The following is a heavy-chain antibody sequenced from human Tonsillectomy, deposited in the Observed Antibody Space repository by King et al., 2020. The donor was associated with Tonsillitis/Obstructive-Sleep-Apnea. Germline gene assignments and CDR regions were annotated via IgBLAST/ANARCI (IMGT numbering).Heavy chain of an antibody. D-gene: IGHD2-2*01. CDR2: ISWNSGSI. CDR1: GFTFDDYA. Sequence: VQLVESGGGLVQPGRSLRLSCAASGFTFDDYAMHWVRQAPGKGLEWVSGISWNSGSIGYADSVKGRFTISRDNAKNSLYLQMNSLRAEDTALYYCAKGVGYQLLPNYFDYWGQGTLVTVSS. J-gene: IGHJ4*02. V-gene: IGHV3-9*01. CDR3: AKGVGYQLLPNYFDY.